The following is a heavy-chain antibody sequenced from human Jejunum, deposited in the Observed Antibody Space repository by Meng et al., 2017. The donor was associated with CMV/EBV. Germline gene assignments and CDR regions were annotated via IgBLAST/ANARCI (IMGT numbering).Heavy chain of an antibody. V-gene: IGHV3-21*01. CDR2: STRTSRYI. J-gene: IGHJ3*02. CDR3: VRDRFGVVTPDVFDI. CDR1: LTINTNN. Sequence: LTINTNNLDGVRQAPGKGLEWIASSTRTSRYIYYAESVKGRFTISRDNAKNSLYLQMNSLRAEDTAVYYCVRDRFGVVTPDVFDIWGQGTMVTVSS. D-gene: IGHD3-3*01.